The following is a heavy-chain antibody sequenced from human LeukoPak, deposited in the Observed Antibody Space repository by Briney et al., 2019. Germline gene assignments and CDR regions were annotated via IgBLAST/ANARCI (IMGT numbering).Heavy chain of an antibody. CDR1: GFTFSTYS. CDR3: ARGGLELDY. J-gene: IGHJ4*02. Sequence: GGSLRLSCAASGFTFSTYSMNWVRQAPGKGLEWVSSISSSNSYIYYADSMKGRLTISRDNATNALYLQMNSLRAEDTAVYYCARGGLELDYWGQGTLVTVSS. V-gene: IGHV3-21*01. D-gene: IGHD1-7*01. CDR2: ISSSNSYI.